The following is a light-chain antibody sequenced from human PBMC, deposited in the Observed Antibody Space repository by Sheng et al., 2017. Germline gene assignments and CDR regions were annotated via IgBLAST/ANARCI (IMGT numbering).Light chain of an antibody. CDR1: QGINNY. CDR2: AAS. Sequence: DIQLTQSPSFLSASVGDRVTITCRASQGINNYLAWYQQKPGKAPNLLIYAASTLQSGVPSRFSGSGSGTEFTLTISSLQPEDFATYYCQQYYSTPETFGQGTKVEIK. CDR3: QQYYSTPET. V-gene: IGKV1-9*01. J-gene: IGKJ1*01.